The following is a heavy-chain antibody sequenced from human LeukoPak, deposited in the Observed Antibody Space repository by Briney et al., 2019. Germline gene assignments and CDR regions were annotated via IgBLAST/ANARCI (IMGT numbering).Heavy chain of an antibody. V-gene: IGHV3-66*01. D-gene: IGHD3-22*01. J-gene: IGHJ4*02. CDR3: AREGYYDSSGYGYFDY. Sequence: PGGSLRLSCAASGFSVSNNYMSWVRQAPGKGLEWVSVIYSGGSTFYAGSVKGRFTISRDNSKNTLYLQMYSLRAEDTAVYYCAREGYYDSSGYGYFDYWGQGTLVTVSS. CDR1: GFSVSNNY. CDR2: IYSGGST.